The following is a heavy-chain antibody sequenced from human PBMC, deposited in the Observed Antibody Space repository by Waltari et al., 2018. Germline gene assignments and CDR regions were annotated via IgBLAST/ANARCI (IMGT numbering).Heavy chain of an antibody. CDR3: AKTGSGSSTWPPLDY. Sequence: QVQLVESGGGVVQPGRSLRLSCAASGFLFRSYGMHWVRQAPGKGLEWVAVISYDGSNKYYADSVKGRFTISRDNFKNTLYLQMNRLRDEDTAVYYCAKTGSGSSTWPPLDYWGQGTLVTVSS. CDR1: GFLFRSYG. J-gene: IGHJ4*02. D-gene: IGHD6-13*01. CDR2: ISYDGSNK. V-gene: IGHV3-30*18.